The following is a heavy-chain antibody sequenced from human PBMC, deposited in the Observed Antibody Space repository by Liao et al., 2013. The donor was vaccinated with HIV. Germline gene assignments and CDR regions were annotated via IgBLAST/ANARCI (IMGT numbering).Heavy chain of an antibody. CDR3: ARGSPLYYYDSSGYPYYFDY. CDR1: GGSFSGYY. V-gene: IGHV4-34*01. D-gene: IGHD3-22*01. J-gene: IGHJ4*02. CDR2: INHSGST. Sequence: QVQLQQWGAGLLKPSETLSLTCAVYGGSFSGYYWSWIRQPPGKGLEWIGEINHSGSTNYNPSLKSRVTISVDTSKNQFSLKLSSVTAADTAVYYCARGSPLYYYDSSGYPYYFDYWGQGTLVTVSS.